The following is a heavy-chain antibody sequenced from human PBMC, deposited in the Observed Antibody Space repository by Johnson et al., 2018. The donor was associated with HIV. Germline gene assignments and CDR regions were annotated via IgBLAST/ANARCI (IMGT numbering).Heavy chain of an antibody. V-gene: IGHV3-NL1*01. D-gene: IGHD6-6*01. Sequence: QMQLVESGGGVVQPGRSLRLSCAASGFTFSSYGMHWVRQAPGKGLEWVSYISSSGSTIYYADSVKGRFTISRDNSKNTLYLQMNSLRAEDTAVYYCARVYSSSSAHAFDIWGQGTMVTVSS. J-gene: IGHJ3*02. CDR1: GFTFSSYG. CDR2: ISSSGSTI. CDR3: ARVYSSSSAHAFDI.